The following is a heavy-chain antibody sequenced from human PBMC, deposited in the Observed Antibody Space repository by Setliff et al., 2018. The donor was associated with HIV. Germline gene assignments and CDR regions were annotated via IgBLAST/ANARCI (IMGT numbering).Heavy chain of an antibody. D-gene: IGHD6-13*01. CDR2: IYYSGST. Sequence: SETLSLTCSVSGGSISSSTYYWGWIRQPPGKGLEWIGGIYYSGSTYYNPSLKSRVTISVDTSKNQFSLKLSSVTAADTAVYYCARHIFGRSKIAAAALQLFDYWGQGTLVTVSS. CDR1: GGSISSSTYY. CDR3: ARHIFGRSKIAAAALQLFDY. V-gene: IGHV4-39*01. J-gene: IGHJ4*02.